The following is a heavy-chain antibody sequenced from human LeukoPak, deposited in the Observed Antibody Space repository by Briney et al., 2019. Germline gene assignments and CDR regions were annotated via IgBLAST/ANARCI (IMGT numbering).Heavy chain of an antibody. Sequence: GGSLRLSCAASGSTFNRHGMHWVRQGPGKGLEWVAAIWYDGSNKYYGDSVKGRFAISRDNSKNTLYLQMNSLRADDTAVYYCARGGDTSGYYPDAFDIWGQGTMVTVSS. V-gene: IGHV3-33*01. CDR3: ARGGDTSGYYPDAFDI. CDR1: GSTFNRHG. J-gene: IGHJ3*02. D-gene: IGHD3-22*01. CDR2: IWYDGSNK.